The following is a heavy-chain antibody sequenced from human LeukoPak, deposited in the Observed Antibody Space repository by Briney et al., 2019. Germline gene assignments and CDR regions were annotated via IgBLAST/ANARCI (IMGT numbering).Heavy chain of an antibody. V-gene: IGHV3-11*01. CDR3: ARDVFWGSYYPGLDY. D-gene: IGHD1-26*01. CDR1: GFTFSDYY. Sequence: TGGSLRLSCAASGFTFSDYYMSWIRQAPGKGLEWVSYISSSGSTIYYADSVKGRFTISRDNAKNSLYLQMNSLRAEDTAVYYCARDVFWGSYYPGLDYWGQGTLVTVSS. CDR2: ISSSGSTI. J-gene: IGHJ4*02.